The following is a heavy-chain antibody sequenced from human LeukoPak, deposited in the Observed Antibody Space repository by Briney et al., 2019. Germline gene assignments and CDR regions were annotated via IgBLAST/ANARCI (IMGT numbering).Heavy chain of an antibody. J-gene: IGHJ4*02. CDR2: IKQDGSEK. V-gene: IGHV3-7*04. D-gene: IGHD3-22*01. CDR3: ARALEYDSSALGY. Sequence: GGSLRLSCAASGFTFSSYWMSWVRQAPGKGLEWVANIKQDGSEKYYVDSVKGRFTISRDNAKNSLYLQMNSLRAEDTAVYYCARALEYDSSALGYWGQGTLVTVSS. CDR1: GFTFSSYW.